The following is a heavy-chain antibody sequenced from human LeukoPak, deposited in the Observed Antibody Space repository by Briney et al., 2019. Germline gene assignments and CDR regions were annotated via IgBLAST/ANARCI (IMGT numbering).Heavy chain of an antibody. D-gene: IGHD3-3*01. CDR2: ISGSGGST. V-gene: IGHV3-23*01. Sequence: GGSLRLSCAASGFTFSSYAMSWVRQAPGKGLEWVSAISGSGGSTYYADSVKGRFTISRDNSKNTLYLQMNSLRAEDTAVYYCAKGFSPKRFLEWLFADYWGQGNLVTVSS. J-gene: IGHJ4*02. CDR1: GFTFSSYA. CDR3: AKGFSPKRFLEWLFADY.